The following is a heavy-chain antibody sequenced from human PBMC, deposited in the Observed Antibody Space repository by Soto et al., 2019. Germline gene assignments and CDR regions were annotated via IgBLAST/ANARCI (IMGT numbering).Heavy chain of an antibody. D-gene: IGHD3-10*01. J-gene: IGHJ5*02. CDR3: SRTFRGIPNNWFDP. CDR2: IYYSGIT. V-gene: IGHV4-39*01. Sequence: PSETLSLTCTVSGGSFRSSDNSWAWIRQSPGKGLEWIGTIYYSGITYYNPSLKSRVTISVDTSKNQFSLKLSSVTAADTAVYYCSRTFRGIPNNWFDPWGQGALVTVSS. CDR1: GGSFRSSDNS.